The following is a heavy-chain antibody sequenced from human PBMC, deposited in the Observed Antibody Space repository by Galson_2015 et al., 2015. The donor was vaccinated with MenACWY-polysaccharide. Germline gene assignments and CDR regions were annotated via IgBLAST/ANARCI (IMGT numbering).Heavy chain of an antibody. V-gene: IGHV3-74*01. CDR1: GFTFNTHW. CDR2: INTDGSST. D-gene: IGHD7-27*01. CDR3: ARGHLGLGL. Sequence: SLRLSCAASGFTFNTHWMHWVRQAPGEGLVWVSRINTDGSSTPYADSVKGRFTVSRDNAKNSLYLQMNSLRADDTAVYFCARGHLGLGLWGQGTTVTVSS. J-gene: IGHJ6*02.